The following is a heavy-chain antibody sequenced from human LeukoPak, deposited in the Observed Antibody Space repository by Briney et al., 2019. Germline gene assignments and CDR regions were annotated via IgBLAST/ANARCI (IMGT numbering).Heavy chain of an antibody. D-gene: IGHD2-2*01. Sequence: SETLSLTCTVSGGSISSYYWSWIRQPPGKGLEWIGYIYYSGSTNYNPSLKSRVTISVDTSKNQFSLKLSSVTAADTAVYYCARLYCSSTSCFLDALDIWGQGTMVTVSS. CDR2: IYYSGST. J-gene: IGHJ3*02. CDR1: GGSISSYY. V-gene: IGHV4-59*08. CDR3: ARLYCSSTSCFLDALDI.